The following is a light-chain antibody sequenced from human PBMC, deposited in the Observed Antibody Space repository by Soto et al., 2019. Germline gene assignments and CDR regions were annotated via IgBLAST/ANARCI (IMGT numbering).Light chain of an antibody. CDR3: QEYNSYPVS. J-gene: IGKJ5*01. CDR2: AAS. V-gene: IGKV1-5*01. CDR1: QIIGTW. Sequence: DIQVTQSPATLSAFVGDRVTISCRARQIIGTWLAWYQEIPGIAPKLMIYAASTLESGVPSRFSGSRSGTEFTLIISSLQPEDVATYYCQEYNSYPVSFGRGTRLEI.